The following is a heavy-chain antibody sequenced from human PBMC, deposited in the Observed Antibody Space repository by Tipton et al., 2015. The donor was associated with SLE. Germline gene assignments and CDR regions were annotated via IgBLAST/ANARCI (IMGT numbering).Heavy chain of an antibody. J-gene: IGHJ4*02. CDR3: ARLTPWGYDY. CDR2: ISYSGAT. V-gene: IGHV4-39*07. Sequence: TLSLTCTVSGDTIDGNTYFWDWIRQPPGKGLMLIGSISYSGATSYNPSLKSRVTISEDTSKNQFSLSLISVTAADTAVYYCARLTPWGYDYWGPGMLVTVPS. CDR1: GDTIDGNTYF. D-gene: IGHD7-27*01.